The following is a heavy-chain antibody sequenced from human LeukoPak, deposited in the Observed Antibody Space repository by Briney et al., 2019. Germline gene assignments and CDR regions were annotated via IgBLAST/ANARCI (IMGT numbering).Heavy chain of an antibody. J-gene: IGHJ4*02. V-gene: IGHV3-21*01. CDR2: IGSRGSSI. CDR1: GFTLSTYT. CDR3: AKEHSPYSSGEACYDYFDY. Sequence: GGSLRLSCAASGFTLSTYTMNWVRQAPGKGLEWISIIGSRGSSIYYADSVKGRFTISRDNAKNSLYLQMNSLRADDTAVYYCAKEHSPYSSGEACYDYFDYWGPGTLVTVSS. D-gene: IGHD2-15*01.